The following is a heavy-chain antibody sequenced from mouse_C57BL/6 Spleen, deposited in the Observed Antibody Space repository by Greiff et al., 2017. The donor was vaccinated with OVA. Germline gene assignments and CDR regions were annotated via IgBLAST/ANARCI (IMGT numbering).Heavy chain of an antibody. CDR1: GFTFSSYA. CDR2: ISDGGSYT. CDR3: ARATALDYYGSSHFDY. Sequence: EVHLVESGGGLVKPGGSLKLSCAASGFTFSSYAMSWVRQTPEKRLEWVATISDGGSYTYYPDNVKGRFTISRDNAKNNLYLQMSHLKSEDTAMYYCARATALDYYGSSHFDYWGQGTTLTVSS. J-gene: IGHJ2*01. V-gene: IGHV5-4*01. D-gene: IGHD1-1*01.